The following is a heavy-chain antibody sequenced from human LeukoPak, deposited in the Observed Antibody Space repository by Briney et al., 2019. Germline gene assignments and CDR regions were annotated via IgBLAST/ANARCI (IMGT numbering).Heavy chain of an antibody. J-gene: IGHJ4*02. V-gene: IGHV3-23*01. CDR2: ISGSGGST. CDR1: GFTFSSYA. CDR3: AASGGSYAFDC. Sequence: GGSLRLSCAASGFTFSSYAMSWGRQAPGNGLGWVSAISGSGGSTYYAASVKGRFTISRDNSKNTLYLQMNSLRAEDTAVYYCAASGGSYAFDCWGQGTLVTVSS. D-gene: IGHD1-26*01.